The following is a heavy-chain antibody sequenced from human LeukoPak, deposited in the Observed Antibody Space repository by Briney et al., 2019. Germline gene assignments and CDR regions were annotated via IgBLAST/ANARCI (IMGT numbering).Heavy chain of an antibody. CDR3: AKSPVPYCSGGNCYGMDV. V-gene: IGHV3-23*01. D-gene: IGHD2-15*01. CDR2: ISGSGGST. CDR1: GSTFSSYA. J-gene: IGHJ6*02. Sequence: GGSLRLSCAASGSTFSSYAMSWVRQAPGKGLEWVSVISGSGGSTYYADSVKGRFTISRDNSKNTLYLQMNSLRVEDTAGYYCAKSPVPYCSGGNCYGMDVWGQGTTVTVSS.